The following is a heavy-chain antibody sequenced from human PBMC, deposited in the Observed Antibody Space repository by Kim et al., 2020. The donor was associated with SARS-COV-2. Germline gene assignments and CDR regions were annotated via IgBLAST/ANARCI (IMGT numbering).Heavy chain of an antibody. CDR3: VGYGRNYGAVL. Sequence: GGSLRLSCSVSGCTFSECAIHWVRRAPGQGLEYVSATTRSGDGSFYADSVEGRFGVSRDNSKNTHYLQMNSLRGGDTSVYYCVGYGRNYGAVLWGHGTLVIVSS. V-gene: IGHV3-64D*06. CDR2: TTRSGDGS. CDR1: GCTFSECA. D-gene: IGHD1-7*01. J-gene: IGHJ4*01.